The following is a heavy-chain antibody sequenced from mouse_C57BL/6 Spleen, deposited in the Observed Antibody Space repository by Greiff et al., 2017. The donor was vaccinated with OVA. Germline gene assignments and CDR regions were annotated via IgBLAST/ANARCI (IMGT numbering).Heavy chain of an antibody. CDR3: ARGGTTVVVDY. Sequence: QVQLKQPGAELVKPGASVKLSCKASGYTFTSYWMQWVKQRPGQGLEWIGEIDPSDSYTNYNQKFKGKATLTVDTSSSTAYMQLSSLTSEDSAVYYCARGGTTVVVDYWGQGTTLTVSS. CDR1: GYTFTSYW. V-gene: IGHV1-50*01. J-gene: IGHJ2*01. D-gene: IGHD1-1*01. CDR2: IDPSDSYT.